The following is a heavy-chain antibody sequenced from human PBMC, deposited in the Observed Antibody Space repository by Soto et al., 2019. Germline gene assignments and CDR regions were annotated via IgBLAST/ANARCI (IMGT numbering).Heavy chain of an antibody. Sequence: EVQLVESGGGLVQPGGSLKLSCAASGFTFSGSAMHWVRQASGKGLEWVGRIRSKANSYATAYAASVKGRFTISREESKSTAYQQMNSLKTEDTAVYYCTRPQVDNYGDYAYWGQGTLVTVSS. J-gene: IGHJ4*02. CDR3: TRPQVDNYGDYAY. CDR2: IRSKANSYAT. V-gene: IGHV3-73*01. D-gene: IGHD4-17*01. CDR1: GFTFSGSA.